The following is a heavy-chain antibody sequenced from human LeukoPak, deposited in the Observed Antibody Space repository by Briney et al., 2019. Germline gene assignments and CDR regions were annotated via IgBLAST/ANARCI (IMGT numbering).Heavy chain of an antibody. J-gene: IGHJ4*02. CDR3: ARYMDKKPYYFDY. V-gene: IGHV4-59*08. CDR2: IYYSGST. Sequence: PSETLSLTCTVSGGSISSYYWSWIRQPPGKGLEWIGYIYYSGSTNYNPSLKSRVTISVDTSKNQFSLKLSSVTAAVTAVYYCARYMDKKPYYFDYWGQGTLVTVSS. CDR1: GGSISSYY. D-gene: IGHD2-2*03.